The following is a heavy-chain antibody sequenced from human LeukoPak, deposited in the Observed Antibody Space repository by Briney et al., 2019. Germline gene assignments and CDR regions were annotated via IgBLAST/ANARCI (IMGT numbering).Heavy chain of an antibody. D-gene: IGHD1-1*01. Sequence: SETLSLTCNVSGGSISGGGYYWGWVRQTPGKGLEWIGSIHYGGTTYYNPSLRSRVAISVDTSTNQISLNLRSVSAADTALFYCARERIHLERRGAFDIWGHGTTATVSS. CDR1: GGSISGGGYY. CDR2: IHYGGTT. V-gene: IGHV4-39*07. CDR3: ARERIHLERRGAFDI. J-gene: IGHJ3*02.